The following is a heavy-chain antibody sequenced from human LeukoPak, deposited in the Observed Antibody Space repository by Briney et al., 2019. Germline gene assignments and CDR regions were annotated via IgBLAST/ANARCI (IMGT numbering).Heavy chain of an antibody. CDR1: GGTFSSYA. CDR2: IIPIFGTA. D-gene: IGHD3-10*01. Sequence: SVKVFCKASGGTFSSYAISWVRQAPGQGLEWMGRIIPIFGTANYAQKFQGRVTITTDESTSTAYMELSSLRSEDTAVYYCARGPGSYRDDYWGQGTLVTVSS. CDR3: ARGPGSYRDDY. J-gene: IGHJ4*02. V-gene: IGHV1-69*05.